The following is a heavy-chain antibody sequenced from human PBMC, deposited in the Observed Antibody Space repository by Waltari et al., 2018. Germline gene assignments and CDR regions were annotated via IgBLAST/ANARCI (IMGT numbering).Heavy chain of an antibody. D-gene: IGHD6-19*01. CDR1: SFNFTPTD. V-gene: IGHV3-66*01. CDR2: IYARRV. J-gene: IGHJ4*02. CDR3: ARGGWARGAYYCFDH. Sequence: EVDVVASGGGLVQPGRSLNLSCAVSSFNFTPTDMTWVREAPGKGLEWVSIIYARRVIYANFAEGRFSMSRYISGNTVFLQMNRLTPEDTALYFCARGGWARGAYYCFDHWGQGTQVTVSS.